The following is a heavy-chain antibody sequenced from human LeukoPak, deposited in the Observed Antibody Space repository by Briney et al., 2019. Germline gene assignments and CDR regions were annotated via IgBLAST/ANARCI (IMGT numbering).Heavy chain of an antibody. J-gene: IGHJ4*02. CDR2: IISDGSST. CDR1: GFTFSNYW. V-gene: IGHV3-74*01. Sequence: PGGSLRLSCAASGFTFSNYWMHWVRQTPGKGLVWVSRIISDGSSTSYADSVKGRFTISRDNAKNTLYLHMSGLRAEDTAVYYCARDGSLPDYWGQGTLVTVSS. CDR3: ARDGSLPDY.